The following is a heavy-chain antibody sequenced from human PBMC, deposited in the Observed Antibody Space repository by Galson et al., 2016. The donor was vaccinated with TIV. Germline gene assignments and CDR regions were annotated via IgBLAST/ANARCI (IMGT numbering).Heavy chain of an antibody. D-gene: IGHD3-22*01. CDR1: GFTFSSYA. Sequence: SLRLSCAASGFTFSSYALTLVRQAPGKGLEWVSAITGGGGSSYYADSVKGRFTITRDNSKKMLYLQLNSLRAEDTDVYYCAKVPSSGFSYYYGMDVWGQGTTVTVA. CDR2: ITGGGGSS. V-gene: IGHV3-23*01. J-gene: IGHJ6*02. CDR3: AKVPSSGFSYYYGMDV.